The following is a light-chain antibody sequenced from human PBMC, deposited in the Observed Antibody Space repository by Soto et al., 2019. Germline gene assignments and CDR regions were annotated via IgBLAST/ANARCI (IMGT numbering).Light chain of an antibody. V-gene: IGKV1-6*01. CDR1: QDIRND. Sequence: AIQMTQSPSSLSASVGDRVTITCRASQDIRNDLGWYQQKPGRAPKFLIYAASSLQSGVPSRFSGSGSGTDFPLTITSMQPEDFATYYCLQDYTFPWTFGQGTKVEIK. CDR3: LQDYTFPWT. J-gene: IGKJ1*01. CDR2: AAS.